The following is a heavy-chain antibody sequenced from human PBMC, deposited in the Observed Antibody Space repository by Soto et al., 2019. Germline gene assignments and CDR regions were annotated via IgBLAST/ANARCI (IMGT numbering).Heavy chain of an antibody. CDR2: ISASGGST. D-gene: IGHD6-13*01. V-gene: IGHV3-23*01. CDR3: ASRRGYLLSDALDN. Sequence: EVQLLDSGGGLVQPGGSLRLSCAASGFTFSSYAMSWVRQAPGKGLEWVSVISASGGSTYYADSVKGRFTISRDNSENTVYLQMNSLRDEDTAIYYCASRRGYLLSDALDNWGQGTKVTVSS. J-gene: IGHJ3*02. CDR1: GFTFSSYA.